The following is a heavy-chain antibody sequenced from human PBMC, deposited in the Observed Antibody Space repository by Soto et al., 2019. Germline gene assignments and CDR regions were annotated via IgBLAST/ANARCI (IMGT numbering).Heavy chain of an antibody. CDR3: VRHSGTAVPAPKKH. V-gene: IGHV5-51*01. J-gene: IGHJ4*01. D-gene: IGHD6-25*01. Sequence: PGESLKISCKGSGYTFTNYWIGWVRQMPGRGLEWMGITHPGYSETKYSPSFEGQVTISADRSTRTAYLHWSSLRASDAATYYCVRHSGTAVPAPKKHWSQGTLVTV. CDR1: GYTFTNYW. CDR2: THPGYSET.